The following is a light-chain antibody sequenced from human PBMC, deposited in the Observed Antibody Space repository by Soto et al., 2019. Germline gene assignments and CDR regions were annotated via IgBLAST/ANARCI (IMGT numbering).Light chain of an antibody. CDR1: SSDVGSYNR. V-gene: IGLV2-18*02. J-gene: IGLJ2*01. Sequence: QSALTQPPSVSGSPGQSVTISCTGTSSDVGSYNRVSWYQQPPGTAPKLLIYEVSNRPSGVPDRFSGSKSGNTASLTISGLHAEDEADYYCSSYRSSSNVVFGGGTKLTVL. CDR3: SSYRSSSNVV. CDR2: EVS.